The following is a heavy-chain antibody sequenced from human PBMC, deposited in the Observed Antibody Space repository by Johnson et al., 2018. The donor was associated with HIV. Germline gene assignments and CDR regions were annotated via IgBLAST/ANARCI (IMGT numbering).Heavy chain of an antibody. CDR1: GFTFSDYY. CDR2: IYVGGNT. J-gene: IGHJ3*01. Sequence: EVQLLESGGGLVRPGGSQRLSCAASGFTFSDYYMSWVRQAPGKGLEWVLSIYVGGNTYYADSVKGRFTISRDNSENTLYLQMNSRRAEDTAVYYCSRAYYDSSGYYPHAFHVWGQGTMVTVSS. D-gene: IGHD3-22*01. CDR3: SRAYYDSSGYYPHAFHV. V-gene: IGHV3-66*01.